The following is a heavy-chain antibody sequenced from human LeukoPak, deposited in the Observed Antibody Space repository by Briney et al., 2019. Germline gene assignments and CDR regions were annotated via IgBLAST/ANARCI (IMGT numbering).Heavy chain of an antibody. J-gene: IGHJ4*02. CDR1: GFTFNNYA. CDR2: ITGGGIGT. CDR3: ARRDVSDSSGYYPLFAH. V-gene: IGHV3-23*01. Sequence: PGGSLRLSRAASGFTFNNYAMTWVRQAPGKGLEWVSGITGGGIGTYYADSVRGRFTISRDNSKNTLDLQMNTLRVEDTAVYYCARRDVSDSSGYYPLFAHWGQGTLVTVSS. D-gene: IGHD3-22*01.